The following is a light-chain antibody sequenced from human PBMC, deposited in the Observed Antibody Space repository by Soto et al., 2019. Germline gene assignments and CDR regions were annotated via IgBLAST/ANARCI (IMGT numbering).Light chain of an antibody. CDR1: QSVSSY. CDR3: QQRSNWPRGT. V-gene: IGKV3-11*01. Sequence: EIVMTQSPATLSVSPGETATLSCRASQSVSSYLAWYQQKPGQAPRLLIYDASNRATGIPARFSGSGSGTDFTLTISSLEPEDFAVYYCQQRSNWPRGTFGQGTRLEIK. J-gene: IGKJ5*01. CDR2: DAS.